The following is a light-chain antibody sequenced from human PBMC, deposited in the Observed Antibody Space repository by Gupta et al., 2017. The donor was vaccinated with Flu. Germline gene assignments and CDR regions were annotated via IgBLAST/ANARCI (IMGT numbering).Light chain of an antibody. CDR2: EDK. CDR3: HSYEV. CDR1: SGSMARNH. Sequence: SQGKTVTISCTRSSGSMARNHVNWYQQRQGSPLTNVIYEDKQIHSGFSHRIAGSIDTSIHLASITMSGVNAYYDDDSYYHSYEVFGGGTKMTVL. J-gene: IGLJ3*02. V-gene: IGLV6-57*01.